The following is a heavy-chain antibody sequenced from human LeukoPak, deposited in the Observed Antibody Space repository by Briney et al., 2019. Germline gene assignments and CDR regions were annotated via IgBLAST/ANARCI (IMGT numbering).Heavy chain of an antibody. Sequence: SETLSLTCTVSGGSISSYYWSWIRQPPGKGLEWIGYIYYSGSTNYNPSLKSRVTISVDTSKNQFSLKLSSVTAADTAVYYCARGVWFGEPRGDNWFDPWGQGTLVTVSS. V-gene: IGHV4-59*01. CDR1: GGSISSYY. J-gene: IGHJ5*02. D-gene: IGHD3-10*01. CDR2: IYYSGST. CDR3: ARGVWFGEPRGDNWFDP.